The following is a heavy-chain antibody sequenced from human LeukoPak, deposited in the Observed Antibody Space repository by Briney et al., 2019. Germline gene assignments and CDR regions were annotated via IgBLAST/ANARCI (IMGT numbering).Heavy chain of an antibody. CDR2: MNPNSGNT. V-gene: IGHV1-8*01. CDR1: GYTFTSYD. CDR3: ARDEVVAAPNYFGMVV. Sequence: ASVKVSCKASGYTFTSYDVNWMRQATGQGLEWMGWMNPNSGNTGLAQKFQGRVTLTRDTSLSTAYMELSNLRSDDTAVYYCARDEVVAAPNYFGMVVWGQGTTVSVS. J-gene: IGHJ6*02. D-gene: IGHD2-15*01.